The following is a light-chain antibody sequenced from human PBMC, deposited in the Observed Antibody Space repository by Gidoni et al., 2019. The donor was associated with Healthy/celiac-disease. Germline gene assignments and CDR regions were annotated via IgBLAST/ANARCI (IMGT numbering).Light chain of an antibody. CDR3: SSYTSSSTLGYV. J-gene: IGLJ1*01. Sequence: QSALTQPASVSGSPGQSITISCTGTISDVGGYNYVSWYQQHPGKAPKLMIYDVSNRPSGVSNRFSGSKSGNTASLTISGLQAEDEADYYCSSYTSSSTLGYVFGTGTKVTVL. V-gene: IGLV2-14*03. CDR1: ISDVGGYNY. CDR2: DVS.